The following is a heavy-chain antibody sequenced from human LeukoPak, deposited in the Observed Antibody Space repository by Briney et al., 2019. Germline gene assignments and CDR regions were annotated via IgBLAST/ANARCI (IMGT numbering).Heavy chain of an antibody. D-gene: IGHD4-17*01. CDR1: GFTVSSNY. Sequence: GGSLRLSCAASGFTVSSNYMSWVRQAPGKGLEWVSVIYSGGSTYYADSVKGRFTISRDNSKNTLHLQMNSLRAEDTAVYYCARDRPYGDSPSAFDIWGQGTMVTVSS. CDR3: ARDRPYGDSPSAFDI. CDR2: IYSGGST. V-gene: IGHV3-53*01. J-gene: IGHJ3*02.